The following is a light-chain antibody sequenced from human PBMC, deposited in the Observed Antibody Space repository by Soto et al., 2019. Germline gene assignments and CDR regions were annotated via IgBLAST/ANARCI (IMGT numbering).Light chain of an antibody. V-gene: IGKV3-20*01. CDR2: RAS. J-gene: IGKJ5*01. CDR3: QQYGIFPIT. Sequence: ELVFTQSPGTLSLSPCERATLSCRASQSISSSYLAWYQQKPGQAPRLLIYRASSRATGIPDRFSGSGSGTDFTLTISRLEPEDFAIYYCQQYGIFPITFGQGTRLEIK. CDR1: QSISSSY.